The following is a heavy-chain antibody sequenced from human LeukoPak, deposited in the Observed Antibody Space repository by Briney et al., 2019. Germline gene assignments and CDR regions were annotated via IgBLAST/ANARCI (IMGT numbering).Heavy chain of an antibody. CDR2: IYYSGTT. D-gene: IGHD3-16*02. J-gene: IGHJ4*02. CDR3: ARGRPPSFFDY. V-gene: IGHV4-59*01. Sequence: SSETLSLTCIVSGGSISSYYWSWIRQPPGKGLEWIGYIYYSGTTNYNPSLKSRVTISVDTSKNHFSLRLSSVTAADTAVYYCARGRPPSFFDYWGQGTLVTVSS. CDR1: GGSISSYY.